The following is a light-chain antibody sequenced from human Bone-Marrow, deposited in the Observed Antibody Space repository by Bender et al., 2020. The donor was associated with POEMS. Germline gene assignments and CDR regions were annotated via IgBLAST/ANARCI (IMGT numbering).Light chain of an antibody. Sequence: SYEVTQPPSVSVSPGQTASITCSGDELGDKYVAWYQQKPGQSPVLVIYQDTKRPSGIPERFSGSKSGNTASLTLSGLQAEDEAHYFCSSYTRTSIYVVFGGGTKVTVL. V-gene: IGLV3-1*01. J-gene: IGLJ2*01. CDR2: QDT. CDR3: SSYTRTSIYVV. CDR1: ELGDKY.